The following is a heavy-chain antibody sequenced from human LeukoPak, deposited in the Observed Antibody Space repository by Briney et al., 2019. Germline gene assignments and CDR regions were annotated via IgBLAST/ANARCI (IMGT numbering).Heavy chain of an antibody. J-gene: IGHJ4*02. Sequence: GSSVKVSCKASGGTFSSYTISWVRQAPGQGLEWMGWISAYNGYTKYAPSLQGRVTMTTDTSTSTAYMQLRSLRSDDTAMYYCARVGGNYEGLIDYWGQGTLVTVSS. D-gene: IGHD1-26*01. CDR2: ISAYNGYT. V-gene: IGHV1-18*01. CDR3: ARVGGNYEGLIDY. CDR1: GGTFSSYT.